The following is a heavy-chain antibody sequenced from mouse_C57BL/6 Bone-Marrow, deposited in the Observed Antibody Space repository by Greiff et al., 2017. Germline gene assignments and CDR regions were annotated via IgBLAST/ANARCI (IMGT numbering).Heavy chain of an antibody. CDR2: IRNKANNHAT. V-gene: IGHV6-6*01. D-gene: IGHD1-1*01. J-gene: IGHJ1*03. Sequence: EVQGVESGGGLVQPGGSMKLSCAASGFTFSDAWMDWVRQSPEKGLEWVAEIRNKANNHATYYAESVKGRFTISRDDSKSSVYLQMNSLRAEDTGIYYCTRPKGYGSPWYFDVWGTGTTVTVSS. CDR3: TRPKGYGSPWYFDV. CDR1: GFTFSDAW.